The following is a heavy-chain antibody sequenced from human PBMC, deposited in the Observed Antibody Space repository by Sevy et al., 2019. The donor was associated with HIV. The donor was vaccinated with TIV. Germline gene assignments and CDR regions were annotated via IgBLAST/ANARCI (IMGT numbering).Heavy chain of an antibody. Sequence: GGSLRLSCAASGFTFNRSPMHWVRQAPGKGLEWVAVMSYNGNKKYNGDSVKGRFNISRDDSKTTLYLQMNSLRPEDTAVYYCAREGVLFEGVIGSYGMYVWGQGTTVTVSS. CDR2: MSYNGNKK. D-gene: IGHD3-16*01. CDR1: GFTFNRSP. V-gene: IGHV3-30*04. J-gene: IGHJ6*02. CDR3: AREGVLFEGVIGSYGMYV.